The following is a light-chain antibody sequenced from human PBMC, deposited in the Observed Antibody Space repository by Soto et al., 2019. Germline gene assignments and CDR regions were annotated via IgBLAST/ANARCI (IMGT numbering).Light chain of an antibody. J-gene: IGLJ2*01. CDR2: INN. CDR3: AAWDDSLNGVL. V-gene: IGLV1-44*01. CDR1: SSNIGSNT. Sequence: QPVLTQPPSASGTPGQRVTISCSGSSSNIGSNTVNWYQQLPGTAPKLLIYINNQRPSGVPDRFSASKSGTSASLAISGLQSEDEADYYCAAWDDSLNGVLFGGGTKLTVL.